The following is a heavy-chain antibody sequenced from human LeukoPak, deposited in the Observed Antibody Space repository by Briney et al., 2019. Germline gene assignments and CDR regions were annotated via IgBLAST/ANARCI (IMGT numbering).Heavy chain of an antibody. V-gene: IGHV4-34*01. D-gene: IGHD3-22*01. CDR1: GGSFSGYY. CDR2: INHSGST. CDR3: ASHGSGYYFGY. J-gene: IGHJ4*02. Sequence: KSSETLSLTCAVYGGSFSGYYWSWIRQPPGKGLEWIGEINHSGSTNYNPSLKSRVTISVDTSKNQFSLKLSSVTAADTAVYYCASHGSGYYFGYWGQGTLVTVSS.